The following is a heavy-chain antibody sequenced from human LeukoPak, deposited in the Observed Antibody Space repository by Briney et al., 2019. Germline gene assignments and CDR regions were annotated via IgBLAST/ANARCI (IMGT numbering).Heavy chain of an antibody. CDR1: GFTFSAYE. D-gene: IGHD6-13*01. CDR3: ARDGTPMAATGWVYFDQ. V-gene: IGHV3-48*03. Sequence: GGSLRLSCAASGFTFSAYEMNWVRQAPGKGLEWLAYITSDDTVHYADSVKGRFTISRDNTKNSLYLQMNSLRAEDTATYYCARDGTPMAATGWVYFDQWGQGTLVTVSS. CDR2: ITSDDTV. J-gene: IGHJ4*02.